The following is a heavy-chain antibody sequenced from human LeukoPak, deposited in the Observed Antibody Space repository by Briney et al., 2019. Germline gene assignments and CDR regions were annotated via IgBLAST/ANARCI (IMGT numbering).Heavy chain of an antibody. CDR1: GYTFTSYD. CDR2: MNPNSGNT. CDR3: ARGRHSYGYWEYYFDY. Sequence: ASVKVSCMASGYTFTSYDINWVRQATGQGLEWMGWMNPNSGNTGYAQKFQGRVTMTRNTSISTAYMELSSLRSEDTAVYYCARGRHSYGYWEYYFDYWGQGTLVTVSS. J-gene: IGHJ4*02. V-gene: IGHV1-8*01. D-gene: IGHD5-18*01.